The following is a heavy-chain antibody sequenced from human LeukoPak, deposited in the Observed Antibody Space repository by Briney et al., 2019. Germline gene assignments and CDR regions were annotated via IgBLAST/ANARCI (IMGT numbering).Heavy chain of an antibody. V-gene: IGHV4-59*08. Sequence: SETLSLTCAVYGGSFSSYYWSWIRQPPGKGLEWIGYIYHSGSTNYNPSLKSRVTISVDTSKNQFSLKLSSVTAADTAVYYCARQGYGDYLNVFDIWGQGTMVTVSS. J-gene: IGHJ3*02. D-gene: IGHD4-17*01. CDR1: GGSFSSYY. CDR2: IYHSGST. CDR3: ARQGYGDYLNVFDI.